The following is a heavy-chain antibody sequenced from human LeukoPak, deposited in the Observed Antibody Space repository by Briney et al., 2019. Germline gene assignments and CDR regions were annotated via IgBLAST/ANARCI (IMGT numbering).Heavy chain of an antibody. CDR1: GYTFTSCG. J-gene: IGHJ5*02. Sequence: ASVKVSCKASGYTFTSCGISWVRQAPGQGLEWMGWISAYNGNTNYAQKFQGRVTMTRDTSISTAYMELSRLRSDDTAVYYCARIKGYGSGSFYWFDPWGQGTLVTVSS. V-gene: IGHV1-18*01. CDR2: ISAYNGNT. CDR3: ARIKGYGSGSFYWFDP. D-gene: IGHD3-10*01.